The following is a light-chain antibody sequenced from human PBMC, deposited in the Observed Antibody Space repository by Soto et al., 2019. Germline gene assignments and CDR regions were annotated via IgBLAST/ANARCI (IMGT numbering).Light chain of an antibody. V-gene: IGLV2-11*01. CDR1: STDVGGYNY. CDR2: DVS. CDR3: CSYAGRDTLYV. J-gene: IGLJ1*01. Sequence: QSALTQPRSVSGSPGLSVTISCTGTSTDVGGYNYVSWYQQHPGKVPKLMLYDVSKRPSGVPDRFSGSKSGNTASLTISGLPAEDEADYYCCSYAGRDTLYVFGSGTKVTVL.